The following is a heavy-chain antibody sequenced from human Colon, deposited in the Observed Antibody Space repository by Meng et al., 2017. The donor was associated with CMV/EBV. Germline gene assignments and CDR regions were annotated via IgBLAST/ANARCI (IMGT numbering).Heavy chain of an antibody. V-gene: IGHV1-58*01. D-gene: IGHD2-21*02. CDR1: GFTFST. Sequence: SVKVSCKASGFTFSTLQWVRQPRGQRPEWIGWVVLVSGNTHFAPEFRGRATISWDMSASTSHVELSTLRTDDTAVYFCVGGDGPNKYFTFWGQGTLVTVSS. CDR3: VGGDGPNKYFTF. J-gene: IGHJ4*02. CDR2: VVLVSGNT.